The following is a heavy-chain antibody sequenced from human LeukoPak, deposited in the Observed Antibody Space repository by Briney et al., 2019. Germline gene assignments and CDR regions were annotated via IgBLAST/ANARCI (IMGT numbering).Heavy chain of an antibody. Sequence: GGSLRLSWAASGFTFSSYAMSWVRQAPGKGLEWVSAISGSGGSTYYADSVKGRFTISRDNSKNTLYLQMNSLRAEDTAVYYCAKGYVWGSYRYGFYFDYWGQGTLVTVSS. CDR1: GFTFSSYA. J-gene: IGHJ4*02. CDR3: AKGYVWGSYRYGFYFDY. CDR2: ISGSGGST. V-gene: IGHV3-23*01. D-gene: IGHD3-16*02.